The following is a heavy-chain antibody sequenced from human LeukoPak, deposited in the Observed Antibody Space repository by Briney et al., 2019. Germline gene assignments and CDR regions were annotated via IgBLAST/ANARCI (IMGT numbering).Heavy chain of an antibody. CDR1: GYSFISNW. CDR3: AKFHYYYGSGIFDAFDI. J-gene: IGHJ3*02. CDR2: IYPGDSET. D-gene: IGHD3-10*01. Sequence: GESLKISCKGSGYSFISNWIGWVRQMPGKGLEWMGIIYPGDSETRYSPSFQGLVTISAGKSISTAYLQWSSLRASDTAMYYCAKFHYYYGSGIFDAFDIWGQGTMVSVSS. V-gene: IGHV5-51*01.